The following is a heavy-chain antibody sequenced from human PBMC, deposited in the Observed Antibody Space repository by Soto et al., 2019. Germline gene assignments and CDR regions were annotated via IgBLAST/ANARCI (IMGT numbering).Heavy chain of an antibody. V-gene: IGHV3-23*01. Sequence: LRLSCTASGFTFSRNAMNLVRQAPGKGLEWVSGIGGSGSSTYYADSVKGRFTISRDNSKNTLYLQMNGLRAEDTAVYYCSKDPGAQQLDGTGIAPWGQGTLVTVSS. J-gene: IGHJ5*02. CDR1: GFTFSRNA. D-gene: IGHD6-13*01. CDR3: SKDPGAQQLDGTGIAP. CDR2: IGGSGSST.